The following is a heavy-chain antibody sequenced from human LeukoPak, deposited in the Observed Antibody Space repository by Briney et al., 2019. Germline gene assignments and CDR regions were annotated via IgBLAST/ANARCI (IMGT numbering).Heavy chain of an antibody. CDR2: ISSSSSTI. CDR3: ARVESGYCSGGSCPDAFDI. D-gene: IGHD2-15*01. CDR1: GFTFSSYS. Sequence: GGSLRLSCAASGFTFSSYSMNWVRQAPGKGLEWVSYISSSSSTIYYADSVKGRFTISRDNAKNSLYLQMNNQRDEDTAVYYCARVESGYCSGGSCPDAFDIWGQGTMVTVSS. J-gene: IGHJ3*02. V-gene: IGHV3-48*02.